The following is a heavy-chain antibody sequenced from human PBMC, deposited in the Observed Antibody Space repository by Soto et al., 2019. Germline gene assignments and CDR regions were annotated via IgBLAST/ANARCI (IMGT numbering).Heavy chain of an antibody. J-gene: IGHJ1*01. CDR1: GFTFSSYS. CDR3: ARNQTAAGTGYFQH. CDR2: ISSSSSYI. D-gene: IGHD6-13*01. Sequence: EVQLVESGGGLVKPGGSLRLSCAASGFTFSSYSMNWVRQAPGKGLEWVSSISSSSSYIYYADSVKGRFTISRDNAKNSLYLQMKIMRAEDTAVYYCARNQTAAGTGYFQHWGQGTLVTVSS. V-gene: IGHV3-21*01.